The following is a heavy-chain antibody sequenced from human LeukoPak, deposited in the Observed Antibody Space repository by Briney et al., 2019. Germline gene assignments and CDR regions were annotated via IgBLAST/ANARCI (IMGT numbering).Heavy chain of an antibody. Sequence: SETLSLTCTVFGGSISNYYWSWIRQPPGKGLECIGYIYYSGTTNYNPSLKSRVTISVDTSKNQFSLKLSSVTAADTAVYYCARHGGYSSPYLHWGQGTLVTVSS. CDR3: ARHGGYSSPYLH. D-gene: IGHD6-13*01. CDR2: IYYSGTT. J-gene: IGHJ1*01. CDR1: GGSISNYY. V-gene: IGHV4-59*08.